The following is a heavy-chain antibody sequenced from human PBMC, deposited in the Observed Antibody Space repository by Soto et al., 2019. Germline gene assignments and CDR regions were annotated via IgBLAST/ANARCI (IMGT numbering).Heavy chain of an antibody. J-gene: IGHJ6*02. CDR3: AQVTGTPHLGSLGMGV. CDR2: SRNKNKNYST. D-gene: IGHD3-16*01. V-gene: IGHV3-72*01. CDR1: GFIFSDHH. Sequence: PGGSLRLSCTVSGFIFSDHHIDWVRQAPGRGLEWVARSRNKNKNYSTEYAASVRGRFTISRDDSQRSLYLQMNSLKVEDTAVYYCAQVTGTPHLGSLGMGVWGPGTTVTVS.